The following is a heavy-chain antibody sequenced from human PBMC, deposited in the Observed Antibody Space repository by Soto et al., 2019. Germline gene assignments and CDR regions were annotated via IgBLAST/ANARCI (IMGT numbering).Heavy chain of an antibody. D-gene: IGHD2-2*03. V-gene: IGHV1-18*01. CDR1: GYTFTSYG. CDR3: ARERPGGYCSSTSCYNWFDP. J-gene: IGHJ5*02. Sequence: QVQLVQSGAEVKKPGASVKVSCKASGYTFTSYGISWVRQAPGQGLEWMGWISAYNGNTNYAQKLQGRVTMTTDISTSTAYMELRSLRSDDTAVYYCARERPGGYCSSTSCYNWFDPWGQGTLVTVSS. CDR2: ISAYNGNT.